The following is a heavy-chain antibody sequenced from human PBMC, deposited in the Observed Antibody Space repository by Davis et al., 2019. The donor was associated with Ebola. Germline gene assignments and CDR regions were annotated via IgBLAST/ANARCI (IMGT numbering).Heavy chain of an antibody. Sequence: PGGSLRLSCAASGFTFSSYEMNWVRQAPGKGLEWVSYISSSGSTIYYADSVKGRFTISRDNAKNSLYLQMNSLRAEDTAVYYCARKEPAIYFYYYGMDVWGQGTTVTVSS. J-gene: IGHJ6*02. V-gene: IGHV3-48*03. CDR2: ISSSGSTI. CDR3: ARKEPAIYFYYYGMDV. D-gene: IGHD2-21*02. CDR1: GFTFSSYE.